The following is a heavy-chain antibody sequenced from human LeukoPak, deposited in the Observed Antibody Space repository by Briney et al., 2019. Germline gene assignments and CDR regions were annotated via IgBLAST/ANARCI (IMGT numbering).Heavy chain of an antibody. CDR3: AKAFQWCSWAPDAFDI. Sequence: GGSLRLSCAASGFTFSSYAMSWVRQAPGKGLEWVSAISGSGGSTYYADSVKGRFTISRDNSKNTLYLQMNSLRAEDTAVYYCAKAFQWCSWAPDAFDIWGQGTMVTVSS. V-gene: IGHV3-23*01. CDR2: ISGSGGST. D-gene: IGHD6-13*01. CDR1: GFTFSSYA. J-gene: IGHJ3*02.